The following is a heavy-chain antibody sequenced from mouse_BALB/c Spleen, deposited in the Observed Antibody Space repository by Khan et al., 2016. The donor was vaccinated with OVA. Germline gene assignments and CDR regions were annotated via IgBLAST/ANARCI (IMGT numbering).Heavy chain of an antibody. V-gene: IGHV14-3*02. CDR1: GFNIKDTY. CDR3: ATLGVYAMDY. J-gene: IGHJ4*01. Sequence: VQLKESGAELVKPGASVKLSCTASGFNIKDTYMHWVKQRPEQGLEWIGTIDPANGNTKYDPKFQDKATITTDTSSNTAYLQLSSLTSEDTAVYYCATLGVYAMDYWGQGTSVTVSS. CDR2: IDPANGNT.